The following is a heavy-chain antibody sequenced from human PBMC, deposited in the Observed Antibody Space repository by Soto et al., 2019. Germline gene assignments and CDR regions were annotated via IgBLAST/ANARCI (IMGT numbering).Heavy chain of an antibody. CDR1: GFSLSNARMG. CDR2: IFWNDET. V-gene: IGHV2-26*01. J-gene: IGHJ4*02. Sequence: QVTLKESGPVLVKPTETLTLTCTVSGFSLSNARMGVSWIRQPPGKALEWLAHIFWNDETSYSPSLRSRLTISKDTSKSQVVPTMTNMDPVDTATYYCARPAHSSSWLSFSYWGQGTLVTVSS. CDR3: ARPAHSSSWLSFSY. D-gene: IGHD6-13*01.